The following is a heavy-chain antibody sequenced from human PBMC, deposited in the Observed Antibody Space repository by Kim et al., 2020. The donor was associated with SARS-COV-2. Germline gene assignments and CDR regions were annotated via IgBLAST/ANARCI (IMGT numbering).Heavy chain of an antibody. CDR3: ARDYSFWGSGGRSYYYYGMDV. CDR1: GFTFSSYW. D-gene: IGHD2-15*01. V-gene: IGHV3-7*01. CDR2: IKQDGSEK. Sequence: GGSLRLSCAASGFTFSSYWMSWVRQAPGKGLEWVANIKQDGSEKYYVDSVKGRFTISRDNAKNSLYLQMNSLRAEDTAVYYCARDYSFWGSGGRSYYYYGMDVWGQGTTGTVSS. J-gene: IGHJ6*02.